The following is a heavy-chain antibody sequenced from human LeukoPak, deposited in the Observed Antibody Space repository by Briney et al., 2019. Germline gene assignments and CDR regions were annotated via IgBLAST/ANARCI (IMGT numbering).Heavy chain of an antibody. J-gene: IGHJ4*02. CDR1: GFTFSDSG. CDR2: IRSKANSYAT. V-gene: IGHV3-73*01. CDR3: TRYGDYPFDY. D-gene: IGHD2-21*01. Sequence: GGSLKLSCAASGFTFSDSGMHWVRQASGKGLEWVGRIRSKANSYATAYAASVKGRFTISRDDSKNTAYLQMNSLKTEDTAVYYCTRYGDYPFDYWGQGTLVTVSS.